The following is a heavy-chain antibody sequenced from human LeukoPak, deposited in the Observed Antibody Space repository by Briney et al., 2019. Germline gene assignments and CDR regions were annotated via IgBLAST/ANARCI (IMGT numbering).Heavy chain of an antibody. CDR3: AREDHDYYYYGMDV. Sequence: GGSLRLSCAVSGFNFNMYWMSWVRQAPGKGLEWVANIERDGSEKYFVDSVKGRFTISRDNAKKSVYLQMHSLRAEDTAVYYCAREDHDYYYYGMDVWGQGTTVTVSS. V-gene: IGHV3-7*01. D-gene: IGHD1-14*01. CDR2: IERDGSEK. CDR1: GFNFNMYW. J-gene: IGHJ6*02.